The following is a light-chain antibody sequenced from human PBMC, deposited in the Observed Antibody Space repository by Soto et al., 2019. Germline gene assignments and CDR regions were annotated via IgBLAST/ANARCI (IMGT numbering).Light chain of an antibody. CDR3: SSYTTSSTRV. Sequence: QSVLTQPASVSGSPGQSITISCTGTSSDVGAKDFVSWYQQHPDKAPKLMIYEVRNRPSGVSNRFSGSKSVNTATLTISGLQAEDEADYYCSSYTTSSTRVFGTGTKVTVL. CDR1: SSDVGAKDF. V-gene: IGLV2-14*03. CDR2: EVR. J-gene: IGLJ1*01.